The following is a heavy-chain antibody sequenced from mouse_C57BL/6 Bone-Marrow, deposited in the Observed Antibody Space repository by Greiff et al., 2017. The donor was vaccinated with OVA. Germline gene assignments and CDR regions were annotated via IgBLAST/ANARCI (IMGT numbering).Heavy chain of an antibody. J-gene: IGHJ1*03. Sequence: VQLLQSGAELVRPGASVKLSCKASGYTFTSYGISWVKQRPGQGLEWIGEIYPRSGNTYYNEKFKGKATLTADKSSSTAYMELRSLTSEDSAVYFCAKPNWDVGYFDVWGTGTTVTVSS. CDR2: IYPRSGNT. D-gene: IGHD4-1*01. CDR1: GYTFTSYG. V-gene: IGHV1-81*01. CDR3: AKPNWDVGYFDV.